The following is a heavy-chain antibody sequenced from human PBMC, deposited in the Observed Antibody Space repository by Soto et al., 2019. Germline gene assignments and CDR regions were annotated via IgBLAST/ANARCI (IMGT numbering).Heavy chain of an antibody. Sequence: ASVKVSCKVSGYTLTELSMHCVRQAPGKGLEWMGGFDSEDGETIYAQKFQDRVTMTEDTTTDTAYMELSSLRSENTAVYYCATRKDCYDSRGYSWWGQGTLVTVSS. CDR1: GYTLTELS. CDR3: ATRKDCYDSRGYSW. CDR2: FDSEDGET. J-gene: IGHJ4*02. D-gene: IGHD3-22*01. V-gene: IGHV1-24*01.